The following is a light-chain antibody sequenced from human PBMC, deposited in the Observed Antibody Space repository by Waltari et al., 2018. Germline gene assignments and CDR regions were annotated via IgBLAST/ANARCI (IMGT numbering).Light chain of an antibody. Sequence: DIVMTQSPDSLAVSLGERATINCKSSQSDFHTNNKKYLAWYQQKPGQPPKLLIYWASTRESGVPDRFSGSGSGTDFTLAISSLQAEDVAVYYCQQYYSTPNTFGQGTKVDIK. J-gene: IGKJ2*01. CDR1: QSDFHTNNKKY. CDR3: QQYYSTPNT. V-gene: IGKV4-1*01. CDR2: WAS.